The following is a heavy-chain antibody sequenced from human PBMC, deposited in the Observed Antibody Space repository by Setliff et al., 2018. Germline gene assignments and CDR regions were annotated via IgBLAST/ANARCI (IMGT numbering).Heavy chain of an antibody. Sequence: GASVKVSCKTSGYNFITLGTNWVRQAPGQGLEWVGWISPYSGKTDYAQKFQGRVIMTIDSSTTTAYMELKNLRSDDTAVYFCARGRGPDIVVTIPGDYWGQGTQVTVSS. D-gene: IGHD2-15*01. CDR1: GYNFITLG. J-gene: IGHJ4*02. V-gene: IGHV1-18*01. CDR3: ARGRGPDIVVTIPGDY. CDR2: ISPYSGKT.